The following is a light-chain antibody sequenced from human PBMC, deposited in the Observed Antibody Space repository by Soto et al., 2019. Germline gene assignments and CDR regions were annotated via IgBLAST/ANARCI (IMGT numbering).Light chain of an antibody. CDR3: SSYAGSNNFPYV. J-gene: IGLJ1*01. Sequence: QSVLTQPPSASGSPGQSVTISCTGTSSDVGGYNYVSWYQQHPGKAPKLMIYEVSKRPSGVPDRFSGSKSGNTASLTVSGLQVEDEADYYCSSYAGSNNFPYVFGTGTKVTDL. CDR2: EVS. V-gene: IGLV2-8*01. CDR1: SSDVGGYNY.